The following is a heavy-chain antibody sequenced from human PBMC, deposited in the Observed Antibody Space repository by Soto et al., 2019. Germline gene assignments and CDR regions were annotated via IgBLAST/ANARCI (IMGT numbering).Heavy chain of an antibody. J-gene: IGHJ1*01. CDR3: ARGTDYADLWNAEYFHP. Sequence: QVQLVESGGGLVQPGRSLRLSCAASGFNFRTYGIHWVRQAPGKGLEWVASISKDGSHSEDAHSVKGRVTTSRDNSQNNAFLQVNSLRDDDTAVYFCARGTDYADLWNAEYFHPWGQGTLVTVSS. CDR1: GFNFRTYG. D-gene: IGHD4-17*01. CDR2: ISKDGSHS. V-gene: IGHV3-30*03.